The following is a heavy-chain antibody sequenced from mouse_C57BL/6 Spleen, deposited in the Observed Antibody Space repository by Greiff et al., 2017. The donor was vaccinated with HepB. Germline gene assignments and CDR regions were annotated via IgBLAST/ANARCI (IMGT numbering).Heavy chain of an antibody. Sequence: EVQGVESGGGLVKPGGSLKLSCAASGFTFSSYAMSWVRQTPETRLEWVATISDGGSYTYYPDNLKGRFTISRDNAKNNLYLQMSHLKSEDTAMYYCARDLGPYYYAMDYWGQGTSVTVSS. V-gene: IGHV5-4*01. D-gene: IGHD3-1*01. CDR1: GFTFSSYA. CDR3: ARDLGPYYYAMDY. J-gene: IGHJ4*01. CDR2: ISDGGSYT.